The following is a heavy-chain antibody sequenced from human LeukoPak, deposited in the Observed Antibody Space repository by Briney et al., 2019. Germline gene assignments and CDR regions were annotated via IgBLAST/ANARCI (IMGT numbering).Heavy chain of an antibody. Sequence: ASVKVSRKASGYTFTSYGISWVRQAPGQGLEWMGWISAYNGNTNYAQKLQGRVTMTTDTSTSTAYMELRSLRSDDTAVYYCARAITIFGVVPSDYWGQGTLVTVSS. D-gene: IGHD3-3*01. CDR1: GYTFTSYG. V-gene: IGHV1-18*01. J-gene: IGHJ4*02. CDR2: ISAYNGNT. CDR3: ARAITIFGVVPSDY.